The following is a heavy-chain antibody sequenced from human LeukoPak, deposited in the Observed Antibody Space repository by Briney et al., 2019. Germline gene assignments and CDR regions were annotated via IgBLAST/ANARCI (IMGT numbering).Heavy chain of an antibody. D-gene: IGHD3-3*02. CDR3: ASQSIGPFDY. V-gene: IGHV4-39*01. CDR2: IYYSGST. CDR1: GGSISSSNYF. Sequence: SETLSLTCTVSGGSISSSNYFWGWIRQPPGKGLEWIGSIYYSGSTSYNASLKSRVIISVDTSKNRFSLKLSSVTAADTAVYYCASQSIGPFDYWGQGTLVTVSS. J-gene: IGHJ4*02.